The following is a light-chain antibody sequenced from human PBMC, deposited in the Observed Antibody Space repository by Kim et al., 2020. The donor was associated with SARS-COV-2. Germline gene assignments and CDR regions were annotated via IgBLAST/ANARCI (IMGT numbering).Light chain of an antibody. V-gene: IGKV1-27*01. CDR3: QKYNSAPWT. Sequence: ASIGDRVTITCRASQDITNSLAWYQQKPGKVPQVLIYAAATLQSGVPSRFSGSRSGTEFTLTIGSLQTEDVATYYCQKYNSAPWTFGPGTKVDIK. J-gene: IGKJ1*01. CDR1: QDITNS. CDR2: AAA.